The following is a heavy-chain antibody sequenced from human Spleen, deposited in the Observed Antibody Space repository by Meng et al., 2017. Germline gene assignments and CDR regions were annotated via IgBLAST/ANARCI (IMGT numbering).Heavy chain of an antibody. Sequence: ASVKVSCKASGYTFTSYAMHWVRQAPGQRLEWMGWINAGNGNTKYSQKFQGRVTITRDTSISTAYMELSRLRSDDTAVYYCAYRVVDAFDIWGQGTTVTVSS. V-gene: IGHV1-3*01. CDR3: AYRVVDAFDI. J-gene: IGHJ3*02. CDR1: GYTFTSYA. CDR2: INAGNGNT. D-gene: IGHD2-2*01.